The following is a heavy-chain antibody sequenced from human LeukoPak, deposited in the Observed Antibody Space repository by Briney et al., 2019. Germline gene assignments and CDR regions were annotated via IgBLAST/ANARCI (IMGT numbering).Heavy chain of an antibody. CDR3: AREEKSSWYNAFDI. Sequence: SETLSLTCTVSGYSISNGYYWGWIRQPPGKGLEWIGSIYHSGSIYYNPSLKSRVTISVDTSKNQLSLKLSSVTAADTAVYYCAREEKSSWYNAFDIWGQGTMVTVSS. CDR2: IYHSGSI. D-gene: IGHD6-13*01. J-gene: IGHJ3*02. CDR1: GYSISNGYY. V-gene: IGHV4-38-2*02.